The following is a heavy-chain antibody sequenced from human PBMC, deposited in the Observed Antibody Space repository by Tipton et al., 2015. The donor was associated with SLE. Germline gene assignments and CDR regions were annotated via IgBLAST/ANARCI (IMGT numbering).Heavy chain of an antibody. CDR1: GDSISTTTSY. D-gene: IGHD2-21*01. Sequence: TLSLTCTVSGDSISTTTSYWGWIRQPPGKGLEWIGDIYFSGSAYSTYYNPSLKSRVTISVDKPENHFSLRLSAVTAADTAVYYCARDRGVNSSVYFDYWGQGTLVTVSS. CDR3: ARDRGVNSSVYFDY. CDR2: IYFSGSAYST. V-gene: IGHV4-39*07. J-gene: IGHJ4*02.